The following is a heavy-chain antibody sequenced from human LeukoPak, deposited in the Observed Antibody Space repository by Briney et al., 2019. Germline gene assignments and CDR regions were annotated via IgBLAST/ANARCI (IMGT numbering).Heavy chain of an antibody. CDR1: GFTFSSYT. J-gene: IGHJ4*02. CDR3: ATVTKVDFDY. CDR2: VSIEGIVR. D-gene: IGHD4-11*01. Sequence: GGSLRLSCAASGFTFSSYTFYWFRQAPAKGLEWVASVSIEGIVRYFPGSVEGRFAISRDDSKKSVFLQMSNLRPEDTAVYFCATVTKVDFDYWGQGTLVRVSS. V-gene: IGHV3-30*09.